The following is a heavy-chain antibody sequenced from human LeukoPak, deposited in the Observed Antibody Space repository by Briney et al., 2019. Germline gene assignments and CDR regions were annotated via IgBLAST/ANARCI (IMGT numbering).Heavy chain of an antibody. CDR1: GYTFTGYY. Sequence: GASVKVSCKASGYTFTGYYMHWVRQAPGQGLEWMGWINPNSGGTNYAQKFQGRVTMTRDTSISTAYMELSRLRSDDTAVYYCARGLRGGNGAFDISSQGTMVTVSS. CDR3: ARGLRGGNGAFDI. J-gene: IGHJ3*02. V-gene: IGHV1-2*02. CDR2: INPNSGGT. D-gene: IGHD4-23*01.